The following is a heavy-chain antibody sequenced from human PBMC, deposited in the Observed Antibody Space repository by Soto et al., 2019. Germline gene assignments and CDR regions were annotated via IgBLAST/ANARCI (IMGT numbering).Heavy chain of an antibody. CDR1: GFMFSDYY. CDR2: ISSSGNTI. J-gene: IGHJ5*02. CDR3: ARGVRSSLTAIGGFDP. V-gene: IGHV3-11*01. D-gene: IGHD2-21*02. Sequence: AGGSLRLSCGVSGFMFSDYYMAWIRQAPGKGLEWISYISSSGNTIYSADSVKGRFTVSRDNANSTLHLQMNSLRADDTSLYYCARGVRSSLTAIGGFDPWGQGTLVTVSS.